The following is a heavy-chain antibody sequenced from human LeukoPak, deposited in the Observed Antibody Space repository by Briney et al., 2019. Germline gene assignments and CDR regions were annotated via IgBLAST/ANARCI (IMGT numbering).Heavy chain of an antibody. CDR3: ASSGYSSSWYRAEYPYYMDV. Sequence: ASVTVSCKASGYPFTSYYMHWVRQAPGQGLEWMGMINPSGGSTSYAQKFQGRVTMTRDMSTSTVYMELSSLRSEDTAVYYCASSGYSSSWYRAEYPYYMDVWGKGTTVTVSS. V-gene: IGHV1-46*01. D-gene: IGHD6-13*01. CDR1: GYPFTSYY. J-gene: IGHJ6*03. CDR2: INPSGGST.